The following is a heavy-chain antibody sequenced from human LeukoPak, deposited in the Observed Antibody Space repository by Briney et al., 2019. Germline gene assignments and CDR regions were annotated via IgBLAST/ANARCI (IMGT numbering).Heavy chain of an antibody. CDR2: INTDGSTT. J-gene: IGHJ3*01. CDR1: GFTFSTYW. V-gene: IGHV3-74*01. Sequence: GGSLRLPCAASGFTFSTYWMHWVRQPPGKGLVWVSRINTDGSTTTNADSVKGRFTISRDNAKHTLYLQMNSLRAEDTAVYYCASGGDAFDFWGRGTMVTVSS. CDR3: ASGGDAFDF.